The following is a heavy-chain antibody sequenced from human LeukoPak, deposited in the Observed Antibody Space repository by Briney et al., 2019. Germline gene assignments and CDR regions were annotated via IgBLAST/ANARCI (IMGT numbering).Heavy chain of an antibody. CDR1: GFTFSDYY. D-gene: IGHD6-19*01. V-gene: IGHV3-11*04. Sequence: PGGSLRLSCAASGFTFSDYYMSWIRQAPGKGLEWVSYISSSGSTIYYADSVKGRFTISRDNAKNSLYLQMNSLRAEDTAVYYCARDPQWLVPYNEYWGQGTLVTVSS. CDR2: ISSSGSTI. CDR3: ARDPQWLVPYNEY. J-gene: IGHJ4*02.